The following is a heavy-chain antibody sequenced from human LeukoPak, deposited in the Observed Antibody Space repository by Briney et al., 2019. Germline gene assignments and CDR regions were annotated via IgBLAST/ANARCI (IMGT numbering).Heavy chain of an antibody. Sequence: GGSLRLSCAASGFTFSSYAMSWVRQAPGKGLEWVSAISGRGGSTYYADSVKGRFTISRDNSTNTLYLQMNSLRAEDTAVYYCAKDHYDSWDYWGQGTLVTVSS. CDR2: ISGRGGST. D-gene: IGHD3-22*01. V-gene: IGHV3-23*01. CDR1: GFTFSSYA. J-gene: IGHJ4*02. CDR3: AKDHYDSWDY.